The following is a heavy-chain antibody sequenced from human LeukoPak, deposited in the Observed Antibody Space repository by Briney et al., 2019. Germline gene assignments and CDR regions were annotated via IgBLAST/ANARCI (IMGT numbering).Heavy chain of an antibody. D-gene: IGHD3-22*01. V-gene: IGHV3-30*04. J-gene: IGHJ3*02. CDR2: ISYDGSNK. CDR3: APGYYYDSSGHAFDI. CDR1: GFTFSDYA. Sequence: GGSLRLSCTASGFTFSDYAMFWVRQAPGKGLEWVAVISYDGSNKYYADSVKGRFTISRDNSKNTLYLQMNSLRAEDTAVYYCAPGYYYDSSGHAFDIWGQGTMVTVSS.